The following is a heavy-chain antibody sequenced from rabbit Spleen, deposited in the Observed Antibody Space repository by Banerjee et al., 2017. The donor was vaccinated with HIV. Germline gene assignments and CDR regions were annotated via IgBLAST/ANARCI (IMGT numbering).Heavy chain of an antibody. Sequence: GESGGDLVQPEGSLTLTCTASGFSFSSSYWICWVRQAPGKGLEWIACIYTGSSGSTYYASWAKGRFTISKTSSTTVTLQMTSLTAADTATYFCARSADNDGTYWNLWGPGTLVTVS. D-gene: IGHD5-1*01. CDR1: GFSFSSSYW. CDR3: ARSADNDGTYWNL. CDR2: IYTGSSGST. J-gene: IGHJ4*01. V-gene: IGHV1S45*01.